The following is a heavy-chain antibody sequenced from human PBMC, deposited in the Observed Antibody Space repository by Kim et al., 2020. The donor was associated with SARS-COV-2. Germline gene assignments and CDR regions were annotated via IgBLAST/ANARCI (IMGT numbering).Heavy chain of an antibody. D-gene: IGHD3-9*01. CDR2: ISYDGSNK. V-gene: IGHV3-30*03. CDR3: ARPDGLRYFDYGMDV. Sequence: GGSLRLSCAASGFTFSSYGMHWVRQAPGKGLEWVAVISYDGSNKYYADSVKGRFTISRDNSKNTLYLQMNSLRAEDTAVYYCARPDGLRYFDYGMDVWGQGTTVTVSS. J-gene: IGHJ6*02. CDR1: GFTFSSYG.